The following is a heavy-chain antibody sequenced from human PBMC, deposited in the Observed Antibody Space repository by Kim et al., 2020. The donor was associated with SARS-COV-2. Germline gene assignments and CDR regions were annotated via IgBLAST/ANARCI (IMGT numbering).Heavy chain of an antibody. Sequence: GGSLRLSCTASGFTFGDYAMSWFRRAPGKGLEWVGFIRSKAYGGTTEYAASVKGRFTISRDDSKSIAYLQMNSLKTEDTAVYYCTRALYYDSSGYLNDAFDIWGQGTMVTVSS. V-gene: IGHV3-49*03. D-gene: IGHD3-22*01. CDR1: GFTFGDYA. J-gene: IGHJ3*02. CDR2: IRSKAYGGTT. CDR3: TRALYYDSSGYLNDAFDI.